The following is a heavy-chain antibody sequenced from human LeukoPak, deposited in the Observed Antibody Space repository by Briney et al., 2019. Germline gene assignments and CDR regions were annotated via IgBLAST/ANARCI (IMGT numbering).Heavy chain of an antibody. CDR1: GFAFSDYY. CDR2: ISKSGSAI. D-gene: IGHD1-26*01. CDR3: ARVMGAYAFDI. J-gene: IGHJ3*02. Sequence: PGGFLRLSCAASGFAFSDYYMSWIRQAPGKGLEWVLHISKSGSAIYKADSVRGRFTISRDNAKNSLYLQMNSLRGEDTAVYYCARVMGAYAFDIWGQGTMVTVSS. V-gene: IGHV3-11*01.